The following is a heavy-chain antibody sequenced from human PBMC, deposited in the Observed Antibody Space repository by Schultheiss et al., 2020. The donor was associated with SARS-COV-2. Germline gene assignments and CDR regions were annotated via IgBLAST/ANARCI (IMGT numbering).Heavy chain of an antibody. J-gene: IGHJ4*02. D-gene: IGHD3-3*01. Sequence: SGPTLVKPTQTLTLTCTFSGFSLTTSGVGVGWIRQPPGKALEWLALIDWDDDKYYSTSLKTRLTISKDTSKNQVVLTMTNMDPVDTATYYCAQARAWGFLRIWGQGTLVTVSS. CDR1: GFSLTTSGVG. CDR3: AQARAWGFLRI. CDR2: IDWDDDK. V-gene: IGHV2-70*12.